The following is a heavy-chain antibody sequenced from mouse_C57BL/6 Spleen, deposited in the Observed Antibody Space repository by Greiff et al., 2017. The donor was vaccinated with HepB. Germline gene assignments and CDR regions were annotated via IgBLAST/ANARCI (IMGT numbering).Heavy chain of an antibody. V-gene: IGHV1-26*01. D-gene: IGHD1-1*01. CDR2: INPNNGGT. J-gene: IGHJ2*01. CDR3: ARVYYGSSEDY. CDR1: GYTFTDYY. Sequence: EVQLQQSGPELVKPGASVKISCKASGYTFTDYYMNWVKQSHGKSLEWIGDINPNNGGTSYNQKFKGKATLTVDKSSSTAYMELRSLTSEDSAVYYCARVYYGSSEDYWGQGTTLTVSS.